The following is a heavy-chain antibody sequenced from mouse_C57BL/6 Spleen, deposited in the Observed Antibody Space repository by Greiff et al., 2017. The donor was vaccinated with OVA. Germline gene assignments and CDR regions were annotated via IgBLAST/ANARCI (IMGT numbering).Heavy chain of an antibody. CDR2: ISYDGSN. Sequence: ESGPGLVKPSQSLSLTCSVTGYSITSGYYWNWIRQFPGNKLEWMGYISYDGSNNYNPSLKNRISITRDTSKNQFFLKLNSVTTEDTATYYCARGWLGDFDYWGQGTTLTVSS. CDR1: GYSITSGYY. J-gene: IGHJ2*01. CDR3: ARGWLGDFDY. D-gene: IGHD2-3*01. V-gene: IGHV3-6*01.